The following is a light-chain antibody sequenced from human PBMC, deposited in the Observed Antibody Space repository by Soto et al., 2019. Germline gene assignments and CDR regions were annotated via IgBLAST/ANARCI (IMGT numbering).Light chain of an antibody. CDR3: QQYKNWPPLT. J-gene: IGKJ4*01. CDR1: QSVSYN. CDR2: GAF. V-gene: IGKV3-15*01. Sequence: EIVMTQSPATLSVSPGETATLSCRASQSVSYNLAWYQQKPSQGPRLLIYGAFTRATGIPARFSGSGSGTDFTRTISSLQSEDFAVYYCQQYKNWPPLTFGGGTKVEIK.